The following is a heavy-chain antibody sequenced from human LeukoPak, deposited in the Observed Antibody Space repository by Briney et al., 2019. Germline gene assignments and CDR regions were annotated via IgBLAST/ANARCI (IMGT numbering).Heavy chain of an antibody. CDR1: GFTFSGSA. CDR3: TRLVYNSTTGGY. J-gene: IGHJ4*02. CDR2: IRSKANSYAT. V-gene: IGHV3-73*01. D-gene: IGHD7-27*01. Sequence: PGGSLKLSCAASGFTFSGSAMHWVRQASGKGLEWVGRIRSKANSYATAYAASVKGRFTISRDDSKNTAYLQMNSLKTEDTPVYYCTRLVYNSTTGGYWGQGTLVTVSS.